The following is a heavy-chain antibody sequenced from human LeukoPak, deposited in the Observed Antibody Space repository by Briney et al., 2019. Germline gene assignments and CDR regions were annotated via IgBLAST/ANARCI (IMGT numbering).Heavy chain of an antibody. V-gene: IGHV1-18*01. CDR3: ARDSSVPAANAAFDI. CDR2: ISAYNGNT. D-gene: IGHD2-2*01. J-gene: IGHJ3*02. CDR1: GYTFTSYG. Sequence: GASVTVSCKASGYTFTSYGISWVRQAPGQGLAWMGWISAYNGNTNYAQKLQGRVTMTTDTSTSTAYMELRSLRSDDTAVYYCARDSSVPAANAAFDIWGQGTMVTVSS.